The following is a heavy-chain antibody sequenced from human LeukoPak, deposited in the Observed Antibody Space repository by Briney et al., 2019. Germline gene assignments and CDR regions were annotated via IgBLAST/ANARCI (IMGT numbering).Heavy chain of an antibody. Sequence: GGSLRLSCAASGFTFSSYAMSWVRQAPRKGLEWVSAISGSGGSSYYADFVKGRFTISRENSKNTLYLQMNTLRAEYTAVYYCAKVPQWSSFRFFDYWGQGTLVTVSS. D-gene: IGHD6-13*01. CDR3: AKVPQWSSFRFFDY. CDR1: GFTFSSYA. CDR2: ISGSGGSS. V-gene: IGHV3-23*01. J-gene: IGHJ4*02.